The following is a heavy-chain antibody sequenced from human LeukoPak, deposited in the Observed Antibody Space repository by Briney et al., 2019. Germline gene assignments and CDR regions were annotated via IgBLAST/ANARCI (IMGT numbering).Heavy chain of an antibody. CDR3: ARGALTISSTLYYFDY. CDR2: IDPSDSYT. J-gene: IGHJ4*02. D-gene: IGHD3-9*01. CDR1: GYSFTSYW. Sequence: GESLKISCKGSGYSFTSYWISWVGQMPGKGLEWMGRIDPSDSYTNYSPSFQGHVTISADKSISTAYLQWSSLKASDTAMYYCARGALTISSTLYYFDYWGQGTLVTVSS. V-gene: IGHV5-10-1*01.